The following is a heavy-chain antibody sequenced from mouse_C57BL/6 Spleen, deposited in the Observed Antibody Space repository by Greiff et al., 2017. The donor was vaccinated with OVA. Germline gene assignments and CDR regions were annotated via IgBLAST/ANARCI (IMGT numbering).Heavy chain of an antibody. CDR2: IDPSDSYT. Sequence: VQLQQPGAELVMPGASVKLSCKASGYTFTSYWMHWVKQSPGQGLEWIGEIDPSDSYTNYNQKFKGKSTLTVDKSSSTAYMQLSSLTSEDSAVYYCARVLYDYAMDYWGQGTSVTVSS. J-gene: IGHJ4*01. D-gene: IGHD2-3*01. CDR1: GYTFTSYW. V-gene: IGHV1-69*01. CDR3: ARVLYDYAMDY.